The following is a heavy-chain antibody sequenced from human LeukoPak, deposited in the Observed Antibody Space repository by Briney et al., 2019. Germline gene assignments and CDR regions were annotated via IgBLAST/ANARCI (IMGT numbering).Heavy chain of an antibody. CDR3: ARDPPYYDFWSGYPKNWFDP. Sequence: RGSLRLSCAVSGLTFSRYCMHWVRHAPGEGLVWVSRINSDGSSTCYAHSVKGRFTISRDSAKNTLYLQMNSRRAQDTAVYYWARDPPYYDFWSGYPKNWFDPWGQRTLVSVSS. CDR1: GLTFSRYC. J-gene: IGHJ5*02. V-gene: IGHV3-74*01. D-gene: IGHD3-3*01. CDR2: INSDGSST.